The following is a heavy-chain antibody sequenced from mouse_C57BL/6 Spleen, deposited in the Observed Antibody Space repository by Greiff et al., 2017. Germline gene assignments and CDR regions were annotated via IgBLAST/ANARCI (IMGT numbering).Heavy chain of an antibody. D-gene: IGHD2-4*01. Sequence: QVQLQQPGTELVKPGASVKLSCKASGYTFTSYWMHWVKQRPGQGLEWIGNINPSNGGTNYNEKFKSKATLTVDKSSSTAYMQLSSLTSEDSAVXYCARKASYYDYEGDAMDYWGQGTSVTVSS. J-gene: IGHJ4*01. CDR1: GYTFTSYW. V-gene: IGHV1-53*01. CDR2: INPSNGGT. CDR3: ARKASYYDYEGDAMDY.